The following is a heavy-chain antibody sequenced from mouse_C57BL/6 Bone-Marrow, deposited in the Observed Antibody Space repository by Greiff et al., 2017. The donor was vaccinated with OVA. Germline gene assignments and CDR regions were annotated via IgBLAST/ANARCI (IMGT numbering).Heavy chain of an antibody. J-gene: IGHJ1*03. V-gene: IGHV14-4*01. CDR3: TTVEGYFDV. CDR2: IDPENGDT. Sequence: EVQLQQSGAELVRPGASVKLSCTASGFNIKDDYMHWVKQRPEQGLEWIGWIDPENGDTEYASKFQGKATITADTSSNTAYLQLSSLTSEDTAVYYCTTVEGYFDVWGTGTTVTVSS. CDR1: GFNIKDDY.